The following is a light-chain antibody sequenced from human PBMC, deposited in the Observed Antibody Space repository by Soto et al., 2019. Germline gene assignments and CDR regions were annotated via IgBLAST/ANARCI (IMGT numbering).Light chain of an antibody. CDR2: GAY. V-gene: IGKV3-20*01. CDR3: QQYGRLYT. CDR1: QSVSSSY. Sequence: EIVLTQSPGTLSLSPGERATLSCRASQSVSSSYLAWYQQKPGQAPRLLIYGAYSRATGIPDRFSGSGSGTDFTLTISRLEPEDFAVYYCQQYGRLYTVGEGTKVEIK. J-gene: IGKJ2*01.